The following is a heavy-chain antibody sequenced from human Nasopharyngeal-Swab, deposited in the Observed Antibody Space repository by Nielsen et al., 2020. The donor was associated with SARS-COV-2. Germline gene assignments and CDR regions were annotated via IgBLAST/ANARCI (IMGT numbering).Heavy chain of an antibody. J-gene: IGHJ6*02. CDR1: GFTFSSYW. CDR2: IYPDGNA. CDR3: ARDNRLQLWLRYYGMDV. D-gene: IGHD5-18*01. V-gene: IGHV3-66*01. Sequence: GESLKISCAASGFTFSSYWMSWVRQAPGKGLEWVSIIYPDGNAYYGGAVKGRFTISRDNSKNTLYLQMNSLRAQDTALYYCARDNRLQLWLRYYGMDVWGQGTTVTVSS.